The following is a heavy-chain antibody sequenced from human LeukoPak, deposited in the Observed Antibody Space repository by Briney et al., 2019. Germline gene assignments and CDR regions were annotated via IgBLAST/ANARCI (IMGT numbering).Heavy chain of an antibody. Sequence: SQTLSLTCTVSGGSISSGGYYWSWIRQHPGEGLEWIGYIYYSGSTYYNPSLKSRVTISVDTSKNQFSLKLSSVTAADTAVYYCAGGDCSSTSCYSYYYYYMDVWGKGTTVTVSS. CDR3: AGGDCSSTSCYSYYYYYMDV. CDR1: GGSISSGGYY. D-gene: IGHD2-2*01. CDR2: IYYSGST. V-gene: IGHV4-31*03. J-gene: IGHJ6*03.